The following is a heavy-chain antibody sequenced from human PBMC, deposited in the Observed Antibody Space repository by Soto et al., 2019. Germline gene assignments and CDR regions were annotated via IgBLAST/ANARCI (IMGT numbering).Heavy chain of an antibody. D-gene: IGHD3-3*01. Sequence: QVQLQESGPGLVKPSGTLSLTCAVSSGSISSSNWWSWVRQPPGKGLEWIGEIYHSGSTNYNPSLKSRVTISVDKSKNQFSLKLSSVTAADTAVYYCARETYYDFWSGYYSERGYYYYYMDVWGKGTTVTVSS. CDR2: IYHSGST. J-gene: IGHJ6*03. V-gene: IGHV4-4*02. CDR3: ARETYYDFWSGYYSERGYYYYYMDV. CDR1: SGSISSSNW.